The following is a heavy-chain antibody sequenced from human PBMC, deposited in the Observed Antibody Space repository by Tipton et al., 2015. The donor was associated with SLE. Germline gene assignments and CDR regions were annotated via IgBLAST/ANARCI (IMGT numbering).Heavy chain of an antibody. V-gene: IGHV4-59*01. CDR3: ARDLAWSGFFDL. CDR2: IYYSGST. D-gene: IGHD3-3*01. CDR1: GGSISSYY. Sequence: TLSLTCTVSGGSISSYYWSWIRQPPGKGLEWIGYIYYSGSTNYNPSLKSRVTISVDTSKNQFSLKLSSVTAADTAVYYCARDLAWSGFFDLWGRGTLVTVSS. J-gene: IGHJ2*01.